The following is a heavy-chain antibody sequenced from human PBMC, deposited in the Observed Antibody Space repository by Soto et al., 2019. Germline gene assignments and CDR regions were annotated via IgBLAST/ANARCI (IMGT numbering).Heavy chain of an antibody. D-gene: IGHD3-3*01. CDR2: IDPSGSYT. J-gene: IGHJ5*02. Sequence: GESLKISCKGSGYSFTSYWISWVRQMPGKGLEWMGRIDPSGSYTNYSPSFQGHVTISADKSISTAYLQWSSLKASDTAMYYCARHLYYDFWSGYYRRDRGWFDPWGQGTLVTVSS. V-gene: IGHV5-10-1*01. CDR3: ARHLYYDFWSGYYRRDRGWFDP. CDR1: GYSFTSYW.